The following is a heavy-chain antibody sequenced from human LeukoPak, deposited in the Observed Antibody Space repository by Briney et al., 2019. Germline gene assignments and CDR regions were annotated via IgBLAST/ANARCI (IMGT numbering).Heavy chain of an antibody. Sequence: ASVKVSCKSSGYTFTSYGISWVRQAPGQGLGWMGRINPNSVGTNYAQKFQSRVTMTRDTSISTDYMELSRLRSDDTAVYYCARAGEYSGYNYNYWGQGTLVTVSS. CDR2: INPNSVGT. J-gene: IGHJ4*02. CDR3: ARAGEYSGYNYNY. D-gene: IGHD5-12*01. CDR1: GYTFTSYG. V-gene: IGHV1-2*06.